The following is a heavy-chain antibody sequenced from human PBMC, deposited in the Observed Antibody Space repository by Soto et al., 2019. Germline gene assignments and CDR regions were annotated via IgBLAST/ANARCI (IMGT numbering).Heavy chain of an antibody. CDR2: ISGSSXST. J-gene: IGHJ6*02. V-gene: IGHV3-23*01. CDR1: GFTFSNYG. Sequence: EVQLLESGGGLVQPGGSLRLSCVASGFTFSNYGMTWXXXXXGEGLEWVLGISGSSXSTYYADSVKGRFTISRDNXXXXXXXXXXXXXXXXXXXXXXXXXXXXXXXXXXXXXCGQXTTVTVSS. CDR3: XXXXXXXXXXXXXXX.